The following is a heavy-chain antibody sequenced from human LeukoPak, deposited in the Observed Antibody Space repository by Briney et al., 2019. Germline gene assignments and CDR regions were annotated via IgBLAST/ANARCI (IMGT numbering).Heavy chain of an antibody. CDR3: ARRKRTSSTNWFDP. CDR1: GGSISGYD. D-gene: IGHD6-13*01. J-gene: IGHJ5*02. Sequence: SETLSLTCTASGGSISGYDWSWIRQPPGKGLEWIGYIYYTGRTSYNPSLRSRLTISVDTSQNEFSLKLTSVTAADTAVYYCARRKRTSSTNWFDPWGQGTLVTVSS. CDR2: IYYTGRT. V-gene: IGHV4-59*08.